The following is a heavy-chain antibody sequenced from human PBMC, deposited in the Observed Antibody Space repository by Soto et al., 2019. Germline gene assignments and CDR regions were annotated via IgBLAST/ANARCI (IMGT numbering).Heavy chain of an antibody. CDR3: ATGGRGYSYAPRFYFEY. CDR1: GAIFSSNA. V-gene: IGHV1-69*01. Sequence: QVQLVQSGAEVKKPGYSVKVTCKASGAIFSSNAISWVRQAPGQGLEWMGGILPIFGRTNYAQKFQGRVTITADESTRTAYMELSSLKSEDTALYYCATGGRGYSYAPRFYFEYWGQGTLVTVSS. J-gene: IGHJ4*02. D-gene: IGHD5-18*01. CDR2: ILPIFGRT.